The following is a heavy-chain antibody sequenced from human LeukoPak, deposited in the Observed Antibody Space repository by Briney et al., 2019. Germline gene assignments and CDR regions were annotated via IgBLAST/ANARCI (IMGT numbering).Heavy chain of an antibody. Sequence: ASVKVSCKASGYTFTSYGMSWVRQAPGQGLEWMGWISAYNGNTNYAQKLQGRVTMTTDTSTSTAYMELRSLRSDDTAVYYCARVIAVAGTASYYYYYYMDVWGKGTTVTISS. CDR2: ISAYNGNT. D-gene: IGHD6-19*01. J-gene: IGHJ6*03. CDR3: ARVIAVAGTASYYYYYYMDV. V-gene: IGHV1-18*01. CDR1: GYTFTSYG.